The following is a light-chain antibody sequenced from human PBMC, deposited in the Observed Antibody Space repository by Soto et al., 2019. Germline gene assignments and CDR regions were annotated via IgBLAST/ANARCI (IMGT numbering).Light chain of an antibody. J-gene: IGKJ1*01. Sequence: DIQMTQSPSSLSASVGDRVTITCRASQSITNYLNWYQQKPGKAPKLLIGAASSLQSGVPSRFSGSGSVTDFTLAIGNLQPEDFATCSGQQSYSSTRTFGQGTKWEIK. CDR2: AAS. V-gene: IGKV1-39*01. CDR3: QQSYSSTRT. CDR1: QSITNY.